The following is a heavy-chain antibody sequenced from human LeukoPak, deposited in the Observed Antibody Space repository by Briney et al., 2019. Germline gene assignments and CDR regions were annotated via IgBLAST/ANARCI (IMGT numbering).Heavy chain of an antibody. Sequence: GGSLRLSCAASRLTFSSYVMSWVRQAPGKGLEWVSSITGSGTGTFYADSVRGRFTISRDNSKKTVYLQMNSLRVEDTAVYYCCRSDYGDYDWGQGTLVTVFS. CDR1: RLTFSSYV. V-gene: IGHV3-23*01. CDR3: CRSDYGDYD. CDR2: ITGSGTGT. J-gene: IGHJ4*02. D-gene: IGHD4-17*01.